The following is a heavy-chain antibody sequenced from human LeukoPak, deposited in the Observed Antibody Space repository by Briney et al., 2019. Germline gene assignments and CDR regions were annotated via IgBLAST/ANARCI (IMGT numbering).Heavy chain of an antibody. CDR3: AKSPLYSGSYGNFDY. CDR2: ISGSGGST. V-gene: IGHV3-23*01. Sequence: GGSLRLSCAASGFTFDDYGMSWVRQAPGKGLEWVSAISGSGGSTYYADSVKGRFTISRDNSKNTLYLQMNSLRAEDTAVYYCAKSPLYSGSYGNFDYWGQGTLVTVSS. J-gene: IGHJ4*02. CDR1: GFTFDDYG. D-gene: IGHD1-26*01.